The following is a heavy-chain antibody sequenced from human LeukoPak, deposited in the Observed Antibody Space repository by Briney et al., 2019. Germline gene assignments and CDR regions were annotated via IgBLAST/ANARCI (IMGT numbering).Heavy chain of an antibody. Sequence: SQTLSLTCAISGDSVSRNSAVWNWIRQSPSRGLEWLGRTYYRSKWSTDYALSVKSRITINPDTSKNQFSLQLNSLTPEDTAVYYCARVGSSGYDAFDIWGQGTMVTVSS. CDR1: GDSVSRNSAV. V-gene: IGHV6-1*01. D-gene: IGHD6-19*01. J-gene: IGHJ3*02. CDR3: ARVGSSGYDAFDI. CDR2: TYYRSKWST.